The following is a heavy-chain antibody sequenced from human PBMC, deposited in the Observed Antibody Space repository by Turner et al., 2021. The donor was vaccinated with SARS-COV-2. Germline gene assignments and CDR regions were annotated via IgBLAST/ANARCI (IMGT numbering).Heavy chain of an antibody. CDR2: ISYDGSYK. CDR1: GFTFSNYA. CDR3: ARDREDCSSSSCYEAY. Sequence: QVKLVESGGGVVQPGRSLRLPCAASGFTFSNYAMHWVRQAPGKGLEWVVFISYDGSYKYYADSVKGRFTISRDNSKNTLYLQMNSLRAEDTAVYYCARDREDCSSSSCYEAYWGQGTLVTVSS. V-gene: IGHV3-30-3*01. D-gene: IGHD2-2*01. J-gene: IGHJ4*02.